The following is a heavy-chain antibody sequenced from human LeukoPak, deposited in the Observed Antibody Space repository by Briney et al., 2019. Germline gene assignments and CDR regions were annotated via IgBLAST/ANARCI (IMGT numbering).Heavy chain of an antibody. CDR3: ARDGDTMVRGVPSYFDY. V-gene: IGHV1-69*13. CDR2: IIPIFGTA. D-gene: IGHD3-10*01. Sequence: ASVKVSCKASGYTFTSYDISWVRQAPGQGLEWMGGIIPIFGTANYAQKFQGRVTITADESTSTAYMELSSLRSEDTAVYYCARDGDTMVRGVPSYFDYWGQGTLVTVSS. J-gene: IGHJ4*02. CDR1: GYTFTSYD.